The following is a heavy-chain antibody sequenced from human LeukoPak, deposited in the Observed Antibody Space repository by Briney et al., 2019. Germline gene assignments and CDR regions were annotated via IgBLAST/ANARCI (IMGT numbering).Heavy chain of an antibody. Sequence: GGSLRLSGTASGFTLGDYAMSWFRQAPGKVLEWVGFIRRKAYGGTTEYAASVKGRFTITRDDSKSSAYLQMNSLKTEDTAVYYCTREPELDDSSGHYFNWFDPWGQGTLVTVSS. CDR2: IRRKAYGGTT. CDR3: TREPELDDSSGHYFNWFDP. V-gene: IGHV3-49*03. D-gene: IGHD3-22*01. J-gene: IGHJ5*02. CDR1: GFTLGDYA.